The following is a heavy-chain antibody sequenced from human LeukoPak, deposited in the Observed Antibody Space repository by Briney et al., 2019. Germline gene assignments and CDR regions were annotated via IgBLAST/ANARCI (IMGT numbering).Heavy chain of an antibody. J-gene: IGHJ4*02. V-gene: IGHV3-11*01. Sequence: GSLRLSCAASGFTFSDYYMSWIRQAPGKGLEWVSYISSSGSTIYYADSVKGRFTISRDNAKNSLYLQMNSLRAEDTAVYYCARDSSRDDYVWGSYRYTFDYWGQGTLVTVSS. D-gene: IGHD3-16*02. CDR1: GFTFSDYY. CDR2: ISSSGSTI. CDR3: ARDSSRDDYVWGSYRYTFDY.